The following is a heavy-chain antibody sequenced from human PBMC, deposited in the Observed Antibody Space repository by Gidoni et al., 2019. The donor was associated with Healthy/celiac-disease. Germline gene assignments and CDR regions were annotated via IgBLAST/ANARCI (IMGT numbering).Heavy chain of an antibody. CDR1: GFPFSSYG. D-gene: IGHD2-15*01. Sequence: QVQLVESGGGVVQPGRSLRLPCAASGFPFSSYGMHWVRQAPGKGLEWVAVISYDGSNKYYADSVKGRFTISRDNSKNTLYLQMNSLRAEDTAVYYCAKDMGVGSGMDVWGQGTTVTVSS. CDR2: ISYDGSNK. CDR3: AKDMGVGSGMDV. J-gene: IGHJ6*02. V-gene: IGHV3-30*18.